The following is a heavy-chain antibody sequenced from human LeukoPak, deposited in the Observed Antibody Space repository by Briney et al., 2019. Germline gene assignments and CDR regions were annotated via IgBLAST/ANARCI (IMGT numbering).Heavy chain of an antibody. CDR2: IYYSGST. CDR1: GGSISSYY. J-gene: IGHJ4*02. CDR3: ARPRWDDYGDLYFDY. Sequence: SETLSLTCTVSGGSISSYYWSWIRQPPGKGLEWIGYIYYSGSTNYNPSLKSRVTISVDTSKNQFSLKLSSVTAADTAVYYCARPRWDDYGDLYFDYWAREPWSPSPQ. V-gene: IGHV4-59*08. D-gene: IGHD4-17*01.